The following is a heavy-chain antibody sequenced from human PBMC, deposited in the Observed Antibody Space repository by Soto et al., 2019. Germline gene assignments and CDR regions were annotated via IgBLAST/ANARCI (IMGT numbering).Heavy chain of an antibody. V-gene: IGHV1-2*02. D-gene: IGHD2-21*02. Sequence: QVQLVQSGAEVKKPGASVKVSCKVSGYTFTGNYMHWMRQAPGQGPEWMGWINPRNGDTDYAQKFQGRVTSTRDTSISTAYMALSRLTSDDTAIYFCVRGGGVDVVTPTRIVFDYWGQGTLLTVSS. CDR2: INPRNGDT. CDR1: GYTFTGNY. CDR3: VRGGGVDVVTPTRIVFDY. J-gene: IGHJ4*02.